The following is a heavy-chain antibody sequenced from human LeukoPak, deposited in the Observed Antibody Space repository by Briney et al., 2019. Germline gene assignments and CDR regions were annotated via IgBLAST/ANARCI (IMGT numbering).Heavy chain of an antibody. D-gene: IGHD5-18*01. CDR1: GLTFDDYA. CDR2: ISWNSGSI. CDR3: AKVRGYSYGPFDS. V-gene: IGHV3-9*01. J-gene: IGHJ4*02. Sequence: GGSLRLSCAASGLTFDDYAMHWVRHAPGKGLEWVSGISWNSGSIGYADSVKGRFTISRDNAKNSLYLQMNSLRAEDTALYYCAKVRGYSYGPFDSWGQGTLVTVSS.